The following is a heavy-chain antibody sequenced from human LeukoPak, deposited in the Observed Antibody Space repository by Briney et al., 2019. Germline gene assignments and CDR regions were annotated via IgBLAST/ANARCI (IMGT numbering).Heavy chain of an antibody. J-gene: IGHJ4*02. CDR2: ISSSSSTI. V-gene: IGHV3-48*01. D-gene: IGHD5-24*01. Sequence: PGGSLRLSCAASGFTFSSYSMNWVRQAPGKGLEWVSYISSSSSTIYYADSVKGRFTISRDNAKNSLYLQMNSLRAEDTAVYYCAGERRDGYNSEIYWGQGTLVTVSS. CDR3: AGERRDGYNSEIY. CDR1: GFTFSSYS.